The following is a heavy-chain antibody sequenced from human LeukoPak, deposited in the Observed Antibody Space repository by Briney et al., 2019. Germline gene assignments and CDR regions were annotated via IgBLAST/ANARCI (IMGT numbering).Heavy chain of an antibody. CDR3: ATGSGHDFDI. CDR1: GFTFSSYW. D-gene: IGHD2-15*01. CDR2: INSDGSGT. V-gene: IGHV3-74*01. J-gene: IGHJ3*02. Sequence: GGSLRLSCAASGFTFSSYWMLWLRQAPGKGLVWVSRINSDGSGTSYAGSVKGRFTISRDNAKNTLYLQMNSLRAEDTAVYYCATGSGHDFDIWGQGTMVTVSS.